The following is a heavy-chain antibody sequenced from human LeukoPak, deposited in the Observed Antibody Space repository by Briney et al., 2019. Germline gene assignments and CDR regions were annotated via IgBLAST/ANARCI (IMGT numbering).Heavy chain of an antibody. CDR2: ISSSSSYI. V-gene: IGHV3-21*01. D-gene: IGHD6-13*01. CDR1: GFTFSSYS. J-gene: IGHJ4*02. CDR3: ARDLGSSSPNAY. Sequence: GGSLRLSCADSGFTFSSYSMKWVRQAPGKGLEWVSSISSSSSYIYYADSVKGRFTISRDNAKNSLYLQMNSLRAEDTAVYYCARDLGSSSPNAYWGQGTLVTVSS.